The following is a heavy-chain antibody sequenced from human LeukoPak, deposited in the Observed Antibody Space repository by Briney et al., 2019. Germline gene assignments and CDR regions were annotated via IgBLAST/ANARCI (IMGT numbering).Heavy chain of an antibody. CDR1: GSTFSSYS. J-gene: IGHJ4*02. CDR2: ISSSSSYI. D-gene: IGHD3-22*01. Sequence: GGSLRLSCAASGSTFSSYSMNWVRQAPGKGLEWVSSISSSSSYIYYADSVKGRFTISRDNAKNSLYLQMNSLRAEDTAVYYCARDGVDSSGYYYFIFDYWGQGTLVTVSS. V-gene: IGHV3-21*01. CDR3: ARDGVDSSGYYYFIFDY.